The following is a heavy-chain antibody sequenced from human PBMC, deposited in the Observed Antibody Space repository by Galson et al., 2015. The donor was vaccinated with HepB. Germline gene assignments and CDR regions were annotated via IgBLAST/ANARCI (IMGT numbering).Heavy chain of an antibody. CDR1: GYTFTTYG. CDR3: ARDAYGAIFGVVISHFDY. D-gene: IGHD3-3*01. CDR2: ISAYNGNT. V-gene: IGHV1-18*01. Sequence: SVKVSCKASGYTFTTYGITWVRQAPGQGLEWMGWISAYNGNTNYVQKLQGRVTMTTDTSTSTAYMELRSLRSDDTAVYYCARDAYGAIFGVVISHFDYWGQGTLATVSS. J-gene: IGHJ4*02.